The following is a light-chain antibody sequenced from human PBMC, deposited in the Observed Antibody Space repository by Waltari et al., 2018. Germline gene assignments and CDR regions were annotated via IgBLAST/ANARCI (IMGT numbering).Light chain of an antibody. J-gene: IGLJ2*01. CDR2: EDD. CDR3: QSYQSTSVI. Sequence: NFMLTQPHSVSASPGKTVTISCTRISGSISPTYVQWYQQRPGSAPTALIFEDDRRPSGVPDRFSGSIDRSSNSASLTISGLKTEDEADYYCQSYQSTSVIFGGGTKLTVL. CDR1: SGSISPTY. V-gene: IGLV6-57*03.